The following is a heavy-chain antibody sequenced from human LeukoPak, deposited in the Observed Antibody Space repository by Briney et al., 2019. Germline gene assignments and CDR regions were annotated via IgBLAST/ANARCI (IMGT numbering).Heavy chain of an antibody. J-gene: IGHJ4*02. CDR2: IRYDGSNK. D-gene: IGHD4-11*01. Sequence: PGGSPRLSCAASGFTFSSYGMHWVRQAPGKGLECVAFIRYDGSNKYYADSVKGRFTISRDNSKNTLYLQMNSLRAEDTAVYYCAKDRSNYEVIDYWGQGTLVTVSS. CDR1: GFTFSSYG. V-gene: IGHV3-30*02. CDR3: AKDRSNYEVIDY.